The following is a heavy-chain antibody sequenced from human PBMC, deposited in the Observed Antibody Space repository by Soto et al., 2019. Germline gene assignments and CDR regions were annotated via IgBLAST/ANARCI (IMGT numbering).Heavy chain of an antibody. CDR1: GFTFSNAW. D-gene: IGHD1-26*01. J-gene: IGHJ4*02. Sequence: GGSLRLSCAASGFTFSNAWMNWVRQAPGKGLEWVGRIKSKTDGGTTDYAAPVKGRFTISRDDSKNTLYLQMNSLKTEDTAVYYCTTVHEYSGSYYEVPSFDYWGQGTLVTVSS. CDR3: TTVHEYSGSYYEVPSFDY. V-gene: IGHV3-15*07. CDR2: IKSKTDGGTT.